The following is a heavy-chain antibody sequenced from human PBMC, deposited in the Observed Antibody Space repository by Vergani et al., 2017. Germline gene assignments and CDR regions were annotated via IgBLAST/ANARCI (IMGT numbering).Heavy chain of an antibody. J-gene: IGHJ6*02. V-gene: IGHV3-48*04. Sequence: EVQLVESGGGLVQPGRSLRLSCAASGFTFSSYAMSWIRQAPGKGLEWVSYISSSGSTIYYADSVKGRFTISRDNAKNSLYLQMNSLRAEDTAVYYCARVFSSGWPYYYYYGMDVWGQGTTVTVSS. CDR3: ARVFSSGWPYYYYYGMDV. CDR1: GFTFSSYA. CDR2: ISSSGSTI. D-gene: IGHD6-19*01.